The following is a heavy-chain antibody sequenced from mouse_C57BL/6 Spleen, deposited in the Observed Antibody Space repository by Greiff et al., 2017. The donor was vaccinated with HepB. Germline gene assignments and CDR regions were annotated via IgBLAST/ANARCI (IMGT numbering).Heavy chain of an antibody. CDR1: GYAFSSYW. Sequence: QVQLQQSGAELVKPGASVKISCKASGYAFSSYWMNWVKQRPGKGLEWIGQIYPGDGDTNYNGKFKGKATLTADKSSSTAYMQLSSLTSEDSAVYFCARNDYGSSYYYAMDYWGQGTSVTVSS. J-gene: IGHJ4*01. V-gene: IGHV1-80*01. D-gene: IGHD1-1*01. CDR2: IYPGDGDT. CDR3: ARNDYGSSYYYAMDY.